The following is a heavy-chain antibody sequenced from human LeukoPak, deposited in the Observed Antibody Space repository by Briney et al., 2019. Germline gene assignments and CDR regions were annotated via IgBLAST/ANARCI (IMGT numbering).Heavy chain of an antibody. CDR1: AFTVDDYT. CDR3: AKDAMDTAMETYYYYYMDV. V-gene: IGHV3-43*01. CDR2: ISWVGGST. D-gene: IGHD5-18*01. Sequence: PGRSLRLSCAASAFTVDDYTMHWVRQAPGEVLEWVSLISWVGGSTYYADSVKGRFTISRDNSKNSLYLQMNSLRTEDTALYYCAKDAMDTAMETYYYYYMDVWGKGTTVTVSS. J-gene: IGHJ6*03.